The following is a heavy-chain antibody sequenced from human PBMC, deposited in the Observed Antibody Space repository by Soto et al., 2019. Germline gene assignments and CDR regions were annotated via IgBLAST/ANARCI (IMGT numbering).Heavy chain of an antibody. CDR2: FNHSGST. Sequence: SETLSLTCAVYGGSFSGYYWTWIRQPPGTGLEWIGDFNHSGSTNYNPSLKSRVTISVDTSKNQFSLKVTSVIAADTAVYYCEHILSGSQFNYWGQGTPVTVS. D-gene: IGHD3-9*01. CDR1: GGSFSGYY. V-gene: IGHV4-34*01. J-gene: IGHJ4*02. CDR3: EHILSGSQFNY.